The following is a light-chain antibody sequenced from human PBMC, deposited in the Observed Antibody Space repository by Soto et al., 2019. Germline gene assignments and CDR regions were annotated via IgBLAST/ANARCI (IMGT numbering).Light chain of an antibody. Sequence: VVVTQSPLSLPVTPGEPASMSCRASQSLLHTNGINYLHWYLQKPGQSPQLLIYLGSHRASGVPDRFSGSGSGTEYTLRISSLQSEDFAVYYCQQYNNWPTYTFGPGTKVDIX. CDR1: QSLLHTNGINY. CDR2: LGS. J-gene: IGKJ3*01. V-gene: IGKV2-28*01. CDR3: QQYNNWPTYT.